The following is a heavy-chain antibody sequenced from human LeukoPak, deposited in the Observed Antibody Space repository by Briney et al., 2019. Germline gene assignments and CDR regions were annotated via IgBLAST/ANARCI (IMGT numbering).Heavy chain of an antibody. CDR3: ARGLRTIFEVGLTKFDAFDI. Sequence: ASVKVSCKASGYSFTGYYMHWVRQAPGQGLEWMGRINPNSGGTNYAQKFQGRVTMTRDTSTSTAYMELSRLRSDDTAVYSCARGLRTIFEVGLTKFDAFDIWGQGTMVTVSS. CDR1: GYSFTGYY. CDR2: INPNSGGT. D-gene: IGHD3-3*01. V-gene: IGHV1-2*06. J-gene: IGHJ3*02.